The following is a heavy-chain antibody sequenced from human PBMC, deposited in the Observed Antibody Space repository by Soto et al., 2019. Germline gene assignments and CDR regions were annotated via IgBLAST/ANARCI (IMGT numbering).Heavy chain of an antibody. V-gene: IGHV1-2*02. CDR3: ARDPRPPSGWLGFWEYGMDV. CDR2: VNPDNGGT. CDR1: GYTFTGNY. D-gene: IGHD3-3*01. Sequence: QVHLVQSGAEVKKPGASVKVSCKASGYTFTGNYIHWVRQAPGQGLEWMGWVNPDNGGTTSAQKFQGRVTMTRDTSGTTAYMELTRRTSDDTAVYYCARDPRPPSGWLGFWEYGMDVWGQVTTVTVSS. J-gene: IGHJ6*02.